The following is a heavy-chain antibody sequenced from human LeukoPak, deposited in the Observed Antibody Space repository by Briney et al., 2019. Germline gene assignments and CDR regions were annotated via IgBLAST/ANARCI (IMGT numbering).Heavy chain of an antibody. J-gene: IGHJ6*03. CDR3: ARTIGYSSSWYYYYYYMDV. Sequence: SETLSLTCTVSGDSISTSNSYWSWIRQPAGKGLEWIGRIYTSGSTNYNPSLKSRVTISVDTSKNQFSLKLSSVTAADTAVYYCARTIGYSSSWYYYYYYMDVWGKGTTVTISS. CDR1: GDSISTSNSY. D-gene: IGHD6-13*01. CDR2: IYTSGST. V-gene: IGHV4-61*02.